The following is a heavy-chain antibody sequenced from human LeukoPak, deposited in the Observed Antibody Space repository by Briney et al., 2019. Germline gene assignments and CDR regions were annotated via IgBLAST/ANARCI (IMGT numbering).Heavy chain of an antibody. D-gene: IGHD6-13*01. V-gene: IGHV1-69*13. CDR1: GGTFSSYA. CDR3: ARTAQQLVEVDAFDI. J-gene: IGHJ3*02. Sequence: ASVKVSCKASGGTFSSYAISWVRQAPGQGLEWMGGIIPIFGTANYAQRFQGRVTITADESTSTAYMELSSLRSEDTAVYYCARTAQQLVEVDAFDIWGQGTMVTVSS. CDR2: IIPIFGTA.